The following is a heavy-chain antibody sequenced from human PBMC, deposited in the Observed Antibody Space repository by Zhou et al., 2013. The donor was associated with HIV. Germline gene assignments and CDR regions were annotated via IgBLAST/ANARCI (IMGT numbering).Heavy chain of an antibody. D-gene: IGHD3-9*01. Sequence: QVQLQQWGAGMLKPSETLSLTCAVYGGSFSGYYWSWIRQPPGKGLEWIGEINHSRSTNYNPSLKSRVTISVDTSKNQFSLKLSSVTAADTAVYYCARRHFLTGYGNFDYWGQGTLVTVSS. CDR2: INHSRST. CDR1: GGSFSGYY. CDR3: ARRHFLTGYGNFDY. V-gene: IGHV4-34*02. J-gene: IGHJ4*02.